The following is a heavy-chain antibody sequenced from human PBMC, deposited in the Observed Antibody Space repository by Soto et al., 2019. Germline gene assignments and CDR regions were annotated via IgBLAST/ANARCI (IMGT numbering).Heavy chain of an antibody. CDR1: GVTIRGYY. Sequence: QVQLQESGPGLVKPSETLSLTCNVSGVTIRGYYWNWIRQPPGKTLEWIGSIYYTGATNYNPSLKPPVPISADTSKNHFSLKFTSLPAADTAVYYCASGTLSTIAAPDSWGQGTLVTVSS. D-gene: IGHD6-13*01. V-gene: IGHV4-59*01. CDR3: ASGTLSTIAAPDS. CDR2: IYYTGAT. J-gene: IGHJ4*02.